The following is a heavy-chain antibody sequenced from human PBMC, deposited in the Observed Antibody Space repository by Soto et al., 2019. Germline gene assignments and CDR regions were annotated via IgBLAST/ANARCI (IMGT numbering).Heavy chain of an antibody. J-gene: IGHJ4*02. CDR1: GFTFSSYA. CDR2: ISYDGSNK. CDR3: ARGKYKLLSQFDY. Sequence: QVQLVESGGGVVQPGRSLRLSCAASGFTFSSYAMHWVRQAPGKGLEWVAVISYDGSNKYYADSVKGRFTISRDNSKNTLDLQMNSLRAEDTAVYYCARGKYKLLSQFDYWGQGTLVTVSS. D-gene: IGHD2-2*01. V-gene: IGHV3-30-3*01.